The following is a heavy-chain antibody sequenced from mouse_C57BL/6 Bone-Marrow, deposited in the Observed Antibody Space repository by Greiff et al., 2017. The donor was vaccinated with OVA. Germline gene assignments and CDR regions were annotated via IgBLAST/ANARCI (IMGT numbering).Heavy chain of an antibody. V-gene: IGHV14-4*01. CDR2: IDPENGDT. CDR1: GFNIKDDY. J-gene: IGHJ3*01. CDR3: TTPVSRAY. Sequence: EVQLQQSGAELVRPGASVKLSCTASGFNIKDDYMHWVKQRPEQGLEWIGWIDPENGDTEYASKFQGKATITADTSSNTAYRQLSSLTSEDTAVYYCTTPVSRAYWGQGTLVTVSA.